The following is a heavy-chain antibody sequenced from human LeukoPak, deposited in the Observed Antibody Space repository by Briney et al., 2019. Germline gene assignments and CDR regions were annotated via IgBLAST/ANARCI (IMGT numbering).Heavy chain of an antibody. D-gene: IGHD3-22*01. CDR1: GGSFTDYY. V-gene: IGHV4-34*01. CDR2: IDHRGSI. Sequence: SQTLSLTCVVNGGSFTDYYWTWIRQAPGNGLEWVGDIDHRGSINYNPSLKSRVTISVDTSKNQFSLRLSSVTAADTAVYYCARGLVVVTMTSSIMDVWGQGTTVTVSS. J-gene: IGHJ6*02. CDR3: ARGLVVVTMTSSIMDV.